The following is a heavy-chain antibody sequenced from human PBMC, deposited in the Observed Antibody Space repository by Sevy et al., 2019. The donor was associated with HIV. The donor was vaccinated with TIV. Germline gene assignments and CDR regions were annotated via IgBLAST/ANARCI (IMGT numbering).Heavy chain of an antibody. CDR3: ARRRGYCSSTSCPFNYYYYHGMDV. V-gene: IGHV3-11*04. J-gene: IGHJ6*02. CDR2: ISSSGSTI. D-gene: IGHD2-2*01. CDR1: GFTFSDYY. Sequence: GGSLRLSCAASGFTFSDYYMSWIRQAPGKGLEWVSYISSSGSTIYYADSVKGRFTISRDNAKNSLYLQMNSLRAEDTAVYYCARRRGYCSSTSCPFNYYYYHGMDVWGQGTTVTVSS.